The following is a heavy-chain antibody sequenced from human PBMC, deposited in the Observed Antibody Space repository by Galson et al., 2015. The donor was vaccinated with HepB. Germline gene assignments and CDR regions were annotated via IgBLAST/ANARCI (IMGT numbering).Heavy chain of an antibody. CDR3: VKVGLAYNTNYYDFDY. J-gene: IGHJ4*02. Sequence: SLRLSCAASGVTFRNYGMHWVRQAPGKGLEWLALIPYDGGKTYYADSVKGRFTISRDNSKNTLYLQMNSLRPEDSAVYYCVKVGLAYNTNYYDFDYWGQGTLVTVSS. V-gene: IGHV3-30*18. CDR1: GVTFRNYG. D-gene: IGHD1-26*01. CDR2: IPYDGGKT.